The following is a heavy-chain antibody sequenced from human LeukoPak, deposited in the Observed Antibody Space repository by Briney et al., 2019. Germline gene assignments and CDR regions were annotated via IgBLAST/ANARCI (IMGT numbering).Heavy chain of an antibody. CDR2: ISSSSYTI. J-gene: IGHJ4*02. V-gene: IGHV3-48*01. D-gene: IGHD5-18*01. CDR1: GFTFSSYS. Sequence: GGSLRLSCAASGFTFSSYSMNWVRQAPEKGLEWVSYISSSSYTIYYADSVKGRFTISRDNAKNSLYLQMTSLRAEDTAVYYCARDSGYSYGTFDYWGQGTLVTVSS. CDR3: ARDSGYSYGTFDY.